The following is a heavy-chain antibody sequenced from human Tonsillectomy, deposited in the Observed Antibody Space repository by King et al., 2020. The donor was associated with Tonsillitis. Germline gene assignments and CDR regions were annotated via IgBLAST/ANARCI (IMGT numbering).Heavy chain of an antibody. CDR2: IYYSGST. J-gene: IGHJ4*02. CDR3: TVGRCYERPSDYSADPNCFAH. CDR1: GGSVSSGGYY. D-gene: IGHD3-16*01. Sequence: QLQESGPGLVKPSETLSLTCTVSGGSVSSGGYYWGWIRQPPGKGLEWIGYIYYSGSTNYNPSLKSRVTISVDRSKNQFSLKLSSVSAADTAVYYCTVGRCYERPSDYSADPNCFAHWGQGTPVTVSS. V-gene: IGHV4-61*08.